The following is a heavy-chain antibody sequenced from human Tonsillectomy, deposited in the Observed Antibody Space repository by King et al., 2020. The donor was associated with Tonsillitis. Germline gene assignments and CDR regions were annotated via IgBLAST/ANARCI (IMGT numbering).Heavy chain of an antibody. V-gene: IGHV3-30*18. CDR3: AKDTWELLPDY. Sequence: VQLVESGGGVVQPGRSLRLSCAASGFIFTNYGMHWVRQAPGKGLEWVAIISYDGINKYYAEYVKGRFTISRDNSKNTLHLQMDSLRAEDTAVYYCAKDTWELLPDYWGQGTLVTVSS. D-gene: IGHD1-26*01. CDR2: ISYDGINK. CDR1: GFIFTNYG. J-gene: IGHJ4*02.